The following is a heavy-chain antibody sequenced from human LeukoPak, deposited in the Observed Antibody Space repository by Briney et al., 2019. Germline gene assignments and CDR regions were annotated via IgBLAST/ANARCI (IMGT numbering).Heavy chain of an antibody. CDR3: ARSESYYYDSSGYYSSFDY. CDR2: IWYDGSNK. J-gene: IGHJ4*02. CDR1: GFTFSSYG. V-gene: IGHV3-33*01. D-gene: IGHD3-22*01. Sequence: GGSLRLSCAASGFTFSSYGMHWVRQAPGKGLEWVAVIWYDGSNKYHADSVKGRFTISRDNSKNTLYLQMNSLRAEDTAVYYCARSESYYYDSSGYYSSFDYWGQGTLVTVSS.